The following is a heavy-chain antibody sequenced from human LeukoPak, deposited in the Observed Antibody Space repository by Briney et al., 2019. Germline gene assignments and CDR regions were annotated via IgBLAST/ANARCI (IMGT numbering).Heavy chain of an antibody. Sequence: SGGSLRLSCTASGFTFGDYAMSWVRQAPGKGLEWVGFIRSKAYGGITEYAASVKGRFTISRDDSKSIAYLQMNSLKTEDTAVYYCTRGPSIRRTQYCSGGSCYFWFDPWGQGTLVTVSS. CDR3: TRGPSIRRTQYCSGGSCYFWFDP. CDR2: IRSKAYGGIT. CDR1: GFTFGDYA. J-gene: IGHJ5*02. D-gene: IGHD2-15*01. V-gene: IGHV3-49*04.